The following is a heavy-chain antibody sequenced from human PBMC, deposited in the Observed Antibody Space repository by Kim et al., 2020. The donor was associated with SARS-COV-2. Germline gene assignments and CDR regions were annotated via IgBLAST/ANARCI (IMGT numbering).Heavy chain of an antibody. D-gene: IGHD3-10*01. CDR2: IIPILGIA. J-gene: IGHJ2*01. CDR1: GGTFSSYA. CDR3: ASGRKGSGFGES. V-gene: IGHV1-69*04. Sequence: SVKVSCKASGGTFSSYAISWVRQAPGQGLEWMGRIIPILGIANYAQKFQGRVTITADKSTSTAYMELSSLRSEDTAVYYCASGRKGSGFGESWGRGTLVTVSS.